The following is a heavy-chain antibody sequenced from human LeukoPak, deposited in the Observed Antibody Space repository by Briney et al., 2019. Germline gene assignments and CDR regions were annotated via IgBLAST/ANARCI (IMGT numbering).Heavy chain of an antibody. V-gene: IGHV3-74*01. D-gene: IGHD1-20*01. J-gene: IGHJ3*02. CDR3: ARDANWNDYAFDI. CDR2: ISTDGRST. CDR1: GFTFSTYW. Sequence: GGSLRLSCAASGFTFSTYWMHWVRQAPGKGPVWVSRISTDGRSTYYADSVKGRFTISRDNAKNTLYLQMNSLRVEDTAVYYCARDANWNDYAFDIWGQGTMVTVSS.